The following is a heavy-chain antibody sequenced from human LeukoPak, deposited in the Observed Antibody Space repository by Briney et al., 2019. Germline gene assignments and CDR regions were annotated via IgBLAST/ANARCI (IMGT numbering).Heavy chain of an antibody. V-gene: IGHV3-9*01. CDR3: AKALGQLVSGFDP. CDR2: ISWNSGSI. CDR1: GFTFDGYA. D-gene: IGHD6-6*01. Sequence: GGSLRLSCAASGFTFDGYAMHWVRQAPGKGLEWVSGISWNSGSIGYADSVKGRFTISRDNAKNSLYLQMNSLRAEDTALYYCAKALGQLVSGFDPWGQGTLVTVSS. J-gene: IGHJ5*02.